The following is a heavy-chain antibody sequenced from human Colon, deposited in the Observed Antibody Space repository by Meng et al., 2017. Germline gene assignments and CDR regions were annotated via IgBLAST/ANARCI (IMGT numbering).Heavy chain of an antibody. Sequence: QEQGPGLVKPSGNLSLTCAVSGGSITNDNWWSWVRQPPGKGLEWIGEIFHAGNTNYNPSLKSRVTMSLDKSKNQFSLTLTSVTAADTAVYYCARDFHSTMTVFDSWGQGTLVTVSS. CDR2: IFHAGNT. V-gene: IGHV4-4*02. J-gene: IGHJ4*02. CDR1: GGSITNDNW. CDR3: ARDFHSTMTVFDS. D-gene: IGHD3-22*01.